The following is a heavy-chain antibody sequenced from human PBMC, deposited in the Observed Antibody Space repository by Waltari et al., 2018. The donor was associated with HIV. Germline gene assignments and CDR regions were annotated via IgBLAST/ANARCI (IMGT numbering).Heavy chain of an antibody. J-gene: IGHJ6*02. CDR3: TRGLALRIAGAGADV. CDR2: INPKTGDT. V-gene: IGHV1-8*01. Sequence: EVKRPGASARVSCRTTGYMFVNPDIPWVRQDVGEGLQWMAYINPKTGDTHCLEKYWGRVTLTRNISTATAYFDLTNLTRDDTATYYCTRGLALRIAGAGADVWGQGTTVIVSS. CDR1: GYMFVNPD. D-gene: IGHD4-17*01.